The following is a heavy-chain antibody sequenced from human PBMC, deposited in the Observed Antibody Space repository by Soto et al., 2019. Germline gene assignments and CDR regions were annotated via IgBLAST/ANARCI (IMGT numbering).Heavy chain of an antibody. Sequence: GASVKVSCKASGGTFSSYAISWVRQAPGQGLEWMGGIIPIFGTANYAQKFQGRVTITADESTSTAYMELSSLRSEDTAVYYCAGNSGPHSNYFDYWGQGTLVTVSS. CDR3: AGNSGPHSNYFDY. CDR2: IIPIFGTA. CDR1: GGTFSSYA. V-gene: IGHV1-69*13. J-gene: IGHJ4*02. D-gene: IGHD5-12*01.